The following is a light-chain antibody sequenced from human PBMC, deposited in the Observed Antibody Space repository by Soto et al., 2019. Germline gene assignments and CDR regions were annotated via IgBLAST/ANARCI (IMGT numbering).Light chain of an antibody. CDR1: SSDVGGYNY. J-gene: IGLJ3*02. CDR3: CSYAGSYTV. Sequence: QSALTQPRSVSGSPGQSVTISCTGTSSDVGGYNYVSWYPQHPGKAPKLMIYDVSKRPSGVPYRFSGSKSGNTASLTISGLQAEEEADYYCCSYAGSYTVFGGGTELTVL. V-gene: IGLV2-11*01. CDR2: DVS.